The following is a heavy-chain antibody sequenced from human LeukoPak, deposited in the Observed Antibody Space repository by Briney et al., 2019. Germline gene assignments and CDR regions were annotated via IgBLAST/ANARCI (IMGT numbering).Heavy chain of an antibody. J-gene: IGHJ4*02. CDR1: GFTFSTYA. V-gene: IGHV3-23*01. D-gene: IGHD5-18*01. CDR2: ISGSGDST. Sequence: GGSLRLSCAASGFTFSTYAVNWVRQAPGKGLEWVSTISGSGDSTYYADSVKGRFTISRDNSKNTLYLQMNSLRAEDTAVYYCARDNGRGYSYGLAPPRNWGQGTLVTVSS. CDR3: ARDNGRGYSYGLAPPRN.